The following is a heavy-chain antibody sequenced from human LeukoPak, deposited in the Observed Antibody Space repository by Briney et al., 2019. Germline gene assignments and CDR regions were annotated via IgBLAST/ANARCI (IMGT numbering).Heavy chain of an antibody. V-gene: IGHV3-30*18. J-gene: IGHJ3*01. Sequence: GGSLRLSCAASGFSFRSYGMHWVRQAPGKGLEWLTVISYDGNTIYYADSVKGRFTISRDNSKNTLYLQMNSLRIEDTAVYYCAKDLSVVGAHDSFDVWGQGTMVTVSS. CDR3: AKDLSVVGAHDSFDV. CDR2: ISYDGNTI. CDR1: GFSFRSYG. D-gene: IGHD1-26*01.